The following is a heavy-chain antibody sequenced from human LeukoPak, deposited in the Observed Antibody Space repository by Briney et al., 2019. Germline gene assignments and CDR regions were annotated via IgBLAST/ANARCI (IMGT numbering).Heavy chain of an antibody. Sequence: SESLSLTCTVSGGSISSYYWSWIRQPPGKGLEWIGYIYYSGSTNYNPSLKSRVTISVDTSKNQFSLKLSSVTAADTAVYYCARASSWRNYYDSSGYPPLFDYWGQGTLVTVSS. CDR2: IYYSGST. V-gene: IGHV4-59*01. D-gene: IGHD3-22*01. CDR3: ARASSWRNYYDSSGYPPLFDY. J-gene: IGHJ4*02. CDR1: GGSISSYY.